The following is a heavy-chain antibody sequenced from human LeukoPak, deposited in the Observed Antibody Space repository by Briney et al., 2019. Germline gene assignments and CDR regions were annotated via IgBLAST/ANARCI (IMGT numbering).Heavy chain of an antibody. CDR3: ARALAVAGYDY. J-gene: IGHJ4*02. CDR1: GGTFSSYA. Sequence: ASVKVSCKASGGTFSSYAISWVRQAPGQGLEWMGWMNPNSGNTGYAQKFQGRVTMTRNTSISTAYMELSSLRSEDTAVYYCARALAVAGYDYWGQGTLVTVSS. CDR2: MNPNSGNT. D-gene: IGHD6-19*01. V-gene: IGHV1-8*02.